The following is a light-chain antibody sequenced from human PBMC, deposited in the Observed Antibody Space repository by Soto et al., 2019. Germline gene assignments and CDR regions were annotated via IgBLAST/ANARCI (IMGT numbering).Light chain of an antibody. CDR1: QSVTSNY. CDR2: GAS. J-gene: IGKJ5*01. V-gene: IGKV3-20*01. Sequence: PVERATLSCRASQSVTSNYLAWYQQKPGQAPRLLVYGASSRATGISDRFSGSGSGTDFTLTISRLEPEDFAVYYCQQYGSSITFGQGTRLRL. CDR3: QQYGSSIT.